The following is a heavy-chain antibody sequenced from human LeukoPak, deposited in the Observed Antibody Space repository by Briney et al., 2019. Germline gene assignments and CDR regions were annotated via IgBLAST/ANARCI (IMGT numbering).Heavy chain of an antibody. CDR3: ARVGGDYGASDI. V-gene: IGHV1-2*02. CDR1: GYTFTGYY. J-gene: IGHJ3*02. Sequence: ASVKVSCKASGYTFTGYYMHWVRQAPGQGLEWMGWINPNSGGTNYAQKFQGRVTMTRDTSISTAYMELSRLRSDDTAVYYCARVGGDYGASDIWGQETMLTVSS. CDR2: INPNSGGT. D-gene: IGHD4-17*01.